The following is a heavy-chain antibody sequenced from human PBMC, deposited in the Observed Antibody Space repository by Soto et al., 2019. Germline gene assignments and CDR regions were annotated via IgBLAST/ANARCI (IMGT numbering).Heavy chain of an antibody. CDR1: GFTFSSYG. Sequence: GGSLRLSCAAYGFTFSSYGMHWVRQAPGKGLEWVAVISYDGSNKYYADSVRGRFTISRDNSKNTLYLQMNSLRAEDTAVYYCAKVSVYLPYYFDYWGQGTLVPVSS. V-gene: IGHV3-30*18. D-gene: IGHD2-8*01. CDR2: ISYDGSNK. J-gene: IGHJ4*02. CDR3: AKVSVYLPYYFDY.